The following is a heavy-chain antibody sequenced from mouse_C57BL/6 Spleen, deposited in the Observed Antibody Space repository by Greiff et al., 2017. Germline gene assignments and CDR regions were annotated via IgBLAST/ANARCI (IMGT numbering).Heavy chain of an antibody. CDR2: IYPRSGNT. CDR1: GYTFTSYG. J-gene: IGHJ4*01. Sequence: QVQLQQSGAELARPGASVKLSCKASGYTFTSYGIRWVKQRPGQGLEWIGEIYPRSGNTYYNEKFKGKATLTGDKSSSTAYMQLRSLTSEDAAVYFCARSFPMDYWGQGTSVTVAS. V-gene: IGHV1-81*01. CDR3: ARSFPMDY. D-gene: IGHD1-2*01.